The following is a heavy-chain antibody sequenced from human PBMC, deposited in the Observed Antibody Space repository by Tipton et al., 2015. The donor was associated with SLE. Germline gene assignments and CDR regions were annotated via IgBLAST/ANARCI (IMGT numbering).Heavy chain of an antibody. Sequence: TLSLTCAVYGGSFSGYYWSWIRQPPGKGLEYIGEINHRGSTNYNPSLKSRVTISVDTSKNQFSLKLTSVTAADTAVYYCARGGTGDAAHFDYWGQGTLVTVSS. V-gene: IGHV4-34*01. J-gene: IGHJ4*02. CDR1: GGSFSGYY. CDR3: ARGGTGDAAHFDY. CDR2: INHRGST. D-gene: IGHD7-27*01.